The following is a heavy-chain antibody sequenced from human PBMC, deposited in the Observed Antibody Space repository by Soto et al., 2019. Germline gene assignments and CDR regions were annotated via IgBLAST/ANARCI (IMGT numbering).Heavy chain of an antibody. D-gene: IGHD4-17*01. CDR2: ISGTGGST. CDR1: GFTFSSYA. CDR3: AKPQGMSTVTHGGYFAY. Sequence: GGSLRLSCAASGFTFSSYAVSWVRQAPGKGLEWVSAISGTGGSTYYADSVKGRFTISRDNSKNTLYLQMNTLRAEDTVVYYCAKPQGMSTVTHGGYFAYWGQGTLVTVSS. V-gene: IGHV3-23*01. J-gene: IGHJ4*02.